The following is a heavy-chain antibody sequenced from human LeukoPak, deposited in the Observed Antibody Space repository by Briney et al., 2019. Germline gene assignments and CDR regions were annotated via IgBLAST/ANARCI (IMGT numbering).Heavy chain of an antibody. D-gene: IGHD4-17*01. J-gene: IGHJ4*02. CDR2: FNWNDGST. CDR3: AREAGNGDYGYFDY. Sequence: RTGGSLRLSCAASGFTFDDYGMSWVRQAPGKGLEWVSGFNWNDGSTGYADSVKGRSTISRDNAKNSLYLQMNSLRAEDTALYYCAREAGNGDYGYFDYWGQGTLVTVSS. V-gene: IGHV3-20*04. CDR1: GFTFDDYG.